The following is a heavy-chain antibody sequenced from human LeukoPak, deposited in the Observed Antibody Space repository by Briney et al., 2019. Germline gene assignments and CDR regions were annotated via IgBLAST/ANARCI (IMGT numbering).Heavy chain of an antibody. D-gene: IGHD5-12*01. CDR3: ARSTWMSGVLGYSGYDFCY. J-gene: IGHJ4*02. CDR1: GYTFTGYY. V-gene: IGHV1-2*06. CDR2: INPNSGGT. Sequence: ASVKVSCKASGYTFTGYYMHWVRRAPGQGLEWMGRINPNSGGTNYAQKFQGRVTMTRDTSISTAYMELSRLRSDDTAVYYCARSTWMSGVLGYSGYDFCYWGQGTLVTVSS.